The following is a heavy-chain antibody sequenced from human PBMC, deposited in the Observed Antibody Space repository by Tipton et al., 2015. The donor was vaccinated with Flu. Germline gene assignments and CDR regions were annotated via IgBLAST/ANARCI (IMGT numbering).Heavy chain of an antibody. J-gene: IGHJ3*02. D-gene: IGHD3-16*02. V-gene: IGHV4-34*01. Sequence: LRLSCAVYGGSFSGYYWSWIRQPPGKGLEWIGEINHSGSTNYNPSLKSRVTISVDTSKNQFSLKLSSVTAADTAVYYCARGYVFVWGSYRYTNKGYDFDIWGQGTRVTVSS. CDR3: ARGYVFVWGSYRYTNKGYDFDI. CDR2: INHSGST. CDR1: GGSFSGYY.